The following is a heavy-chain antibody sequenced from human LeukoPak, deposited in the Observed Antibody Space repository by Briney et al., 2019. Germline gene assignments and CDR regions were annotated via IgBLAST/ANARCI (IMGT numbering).Heavy chain of an antibody. Sequence: KTSGTLSLTCTVSGGSIRSYYWSWIRQPPGKGLEWIGYIHYSGSTNYNPSLKSRVTMSVDTSKNQFYLKLSSVTAADTAVYYCARDRAGYSSAWTNFDLWGQGTLVTVSS. V-gene: IGHV4-59*01. CDR3: ARDRAGYSSAWTNFDL. D-gene: IGHD6-19*01. CDR2: IHYSGST. J-gene: IGHJ4*02. CDR1: GGSIRSYY.